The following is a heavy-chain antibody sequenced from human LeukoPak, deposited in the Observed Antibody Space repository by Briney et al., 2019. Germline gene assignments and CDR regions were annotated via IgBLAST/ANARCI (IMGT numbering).Heavy chain of an antibody. CDR1: GFTFSTYG. J-gene: IGHJ4*02. Sequence: PGGSLRLSCAASGFTFSTYGMSWVRQAPGKGLVWVSRINSDGSSTSYADSVKGRFTISRDNAKNSLDLQMNSLRAEDTAVYYCARVGLPEDYWGQGTLVTVSS. D-gene: IGHD5-12*01. CDR3: ARVGLPEDY. V-gene: IGHV3-74*01. CDR2: INSDGSST.